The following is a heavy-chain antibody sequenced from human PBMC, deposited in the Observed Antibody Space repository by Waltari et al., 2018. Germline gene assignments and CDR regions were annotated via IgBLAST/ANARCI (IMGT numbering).Heavy chain of an antibody. Sequence: QVQLQQWGAGLLKPSETLSLTCAVYGGSFRGYYWSWIRKPPGKGLEWIGEINHSGSTNYNPSLKSRVTISVDTSKNQFSLKLSSVTAADTAVYYCARIMAAGTFYYYYGMDVWGQGTTVTVSS. CDR1: GGSFRGYY. CDR2: INHSGST. J-gene: IGHJ6*02. D-gene: IGHD6-13*01. V-gene: IGHV4-34*01. CDR3: ARIMAAGTFYYYYGMDV.